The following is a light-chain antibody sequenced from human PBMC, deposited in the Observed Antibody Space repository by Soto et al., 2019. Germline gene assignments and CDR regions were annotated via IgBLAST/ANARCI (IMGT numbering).Light chain of an antibody. Sequence: EVGMTQSPATLSVSPGERATLSCRASQSVSSNLAWYQQKPGQTPRLLMYGASTRATGIPARFSGSGSGTEFTLTISSLQSEDFAVYYCKQYNNWWTCGQGTKVDIK. V-gene: IGKV3-15*01. CDR2: GAS. J-gene: IGKJ1*01. CDR3: KQYNNWWT. CDR1: QSVSSN.